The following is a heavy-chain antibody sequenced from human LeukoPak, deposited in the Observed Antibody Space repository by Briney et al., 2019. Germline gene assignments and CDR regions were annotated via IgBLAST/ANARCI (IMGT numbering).Heavy chain of an antibody. J-gene: IGHJ6*02. V-gene: IGHV3-11*01. CDR2: ISSSGSTI. Sequence: PGGSLRLSCAASGFTFSDYYMSWIRQAPGKGLEWVSYISSSGSTIYYADSVKGRFTISRDNAKNSLYLQMNSLRAEDTAVYYCARSRRGYYDRAMDVWGQGTTVTVSS. CDR3: ARSRRGYYDRAMDV. CDR1: GFTFSDYY. D-gene: IGHD3-22*01.